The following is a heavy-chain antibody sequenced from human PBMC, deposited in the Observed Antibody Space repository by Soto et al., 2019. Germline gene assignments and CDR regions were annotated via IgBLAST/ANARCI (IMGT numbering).Heavy chain of an antibody. CDR1: GGSTSSAAYC. J-gene: IGHJ4*02. D-gene: IGHD7-27*01. CDR2: IYDGGTT. V-gene: IGHV4-30-4*01. Sequence: PSETLSLTCTVSGGSTSSAAYCWSWIRQSPDKGLEWIGHIYDGGTTYSSPSLKGRVTISADTSETQFSLKLSSVSAADTAVYYCARGPSGDKIDYWGQGIQVTVSS. CDR3: ARGPSGDKIDY.